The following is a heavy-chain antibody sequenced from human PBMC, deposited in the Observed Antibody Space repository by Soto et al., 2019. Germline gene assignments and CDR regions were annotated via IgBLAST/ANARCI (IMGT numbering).Heavy chain of an antibody. J-gene: IGHJ4*02. CDR1: GFTFSKFD. CDR3: AKWRPPGVDY. V-gene: IGHV3-53*01. Sequence: GGALRLSCEASGFTFSKFDISWVRQAPGEGLEWVSVIYSGGSTYYADSVKGRFTISRDISKNTLYLQMNSLRAEDTAVYYCAKWRPPGVDYWGQGTLVTVSS. CDR2: IYSGGST. D-gene: IGHD2-8*01.